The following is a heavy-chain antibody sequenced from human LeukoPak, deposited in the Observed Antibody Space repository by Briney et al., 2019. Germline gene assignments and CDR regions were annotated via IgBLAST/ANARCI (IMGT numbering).Heavy chain of an antibody. V-gene: IGHV4-59*08. CDR2: IYYSGST. CDR1: GGSLSSYY. D-gene: IGHD1-26*01. Sequence: SEALSLTCTVSGGSLSSYYWSWLRQPPGKGLEWLAYIYYSGSTNYNPSPKSRVTISGDAFKKQFTLKLSSVSAAGTAVYYCARWEGGSYYNFDYWGEKTLVTVSS. CDR3: ARWEGGSYYNFDY. J-gene: IGHJ4*02.